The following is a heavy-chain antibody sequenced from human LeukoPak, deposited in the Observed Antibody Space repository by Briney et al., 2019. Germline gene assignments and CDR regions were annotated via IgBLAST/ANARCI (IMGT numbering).Heavy chain of an antibody. CDR3: AGGPGLYSGYDFSTSYYYYYMDV. CDR2: SSMYYSGST. CDR1: GGSISSSSYY. J-gene: IGHJ6*03. D-gene: IGHD5-12*01. V-gene: IGHV4-39*07. Sequence: LETLSLTCTVSGGSISSSSYYCGWIRQPPGKGLEWIGSSSMYYSGSTYYNPSPKSRVTISVDTSKNQFSLKLSSVTAADTAVYYCAGGPGLYSGYDFSTSYYYYYMDVWGKGTTVTISS.